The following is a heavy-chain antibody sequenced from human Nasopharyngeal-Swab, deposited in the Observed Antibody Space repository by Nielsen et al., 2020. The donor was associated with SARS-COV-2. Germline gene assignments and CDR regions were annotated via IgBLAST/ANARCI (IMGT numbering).Heavy chain of an antibody. D-gene: IGHD2-15*01. CDR2: IYHSGST. V-gene: IGHV4-30-2*01. Sequence: SETLSLTCAVSGFSISSGGYSWSWIRQPPGKGLEWIGYIYHSGSTYYNPSLKSRVTISVDRSKNQFSLKLSSVTAADTAVYYCAGGILLPFGDGWFDPWGQGTLVTVSS. CDR3: AGGILLPFGDGWFDP. J-gene: IGHJ5*02. CDR1: GFSISSGGYS.